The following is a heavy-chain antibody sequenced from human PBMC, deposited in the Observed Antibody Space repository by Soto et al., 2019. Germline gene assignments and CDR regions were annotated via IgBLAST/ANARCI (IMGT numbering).Heavy chain of an antibody. Sequence: PGGSLRLSCAASGFTFSSYAMSWVRQAPGKGLEWVSAISGSGGSTYYADSVKGRFTVSTDTSKNTVYLEMNSLRGEDTAIYFCAKLAVRLSYSGLDFWGQGTTVTV. V-gene: IGHV3-23*01. CDR2: ISGSGGST. CDR1: GFTFSSYA. D-gene: IGHD6-6*01. J-gene: IGHJ6*02. CDR3: AKLAVRLSYSGLDF.